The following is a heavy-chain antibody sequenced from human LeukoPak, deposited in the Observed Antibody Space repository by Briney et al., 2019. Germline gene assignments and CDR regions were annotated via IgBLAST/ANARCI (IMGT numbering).Heavy chain of an antibody. CDR3: AKRSGGKSGFDY. J-gene: IGHJ4*02. D-gene: IGHD3-16*01. CDR2: ISGSGGST. V-gene: IGHV3-23*01. CDR1: GFTFGSYA. Sequence: GGSLRLSCAASGFTFGSYAMSWVRQAPGKGLEWVSGISGSGGSTFYADSVKGRFTISRDNSKNTLYLQMNSLRADDTAVYYCAKRSGGKSGFDYWGQGTLVTVSS.